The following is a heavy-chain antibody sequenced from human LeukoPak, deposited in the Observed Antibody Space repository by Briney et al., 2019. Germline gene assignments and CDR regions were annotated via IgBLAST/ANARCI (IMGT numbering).Heavy chain of an antibody. Sequence: SETLSLACTVSGGSISNYYWSWIRQPAGKGLEWIGRIYSSGSTNNNPSFKSRVTMSVDTSNNQFSLKLTSVTAADTAVYYCARDGAAIRFDPWGQGTLVTVSS. CDR3: ARDGAAIRFDP. D-gene: IGHD5-24*01. CDR1: GGSISNYY. V-gene: IGHV4-4*07. J-gene: IGHJ5*02. CDR2: IYSSGST.